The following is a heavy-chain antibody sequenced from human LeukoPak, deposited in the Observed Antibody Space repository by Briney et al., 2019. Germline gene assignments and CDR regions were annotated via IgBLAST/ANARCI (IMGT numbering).Heavy chain of an antibody. CDR1: GFTFSSYA. D-gene: IGHD6-19*01. CDR3: ASLPIAVAGGIDY. Sequence: GGSLRLSCVASGFTFSSYAMHWVRQAPGKGLEWVAVISYDGSNKYYADSVKGRFTISRDNSKNTLYLQMNSLRAEDTAVYYCASLPIAVAGGIDYWGQGTLVTVSS. CDR2: ISYDGSNK. J-gene: IGHJ4*02. V-gene: IGHV3-30-3*01.